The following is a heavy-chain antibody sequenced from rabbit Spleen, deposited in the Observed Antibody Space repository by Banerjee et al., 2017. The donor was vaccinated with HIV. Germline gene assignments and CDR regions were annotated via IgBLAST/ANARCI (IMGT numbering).Heavy chain of an antibody. D-gene: IGHD1-1*01. V-gene: IGHV1S40*01. J-gene: IGHJ6*01. CDR3: ARDTSSSFSSYGMDL. Sequence: QSLDESGGDLVKPGASLTLTCTASGFSFSSSYYMCWVRQAPGKGLEWIGCIYAGVSGSTYYASWAKGRFTISKTSSTTVTLQMTSLTAADTATYFCARDTSSSFSSYGMDLWGQGTLVTVS. CDR2: IYAGVSGST. CDR1: GFSFSSSYY.